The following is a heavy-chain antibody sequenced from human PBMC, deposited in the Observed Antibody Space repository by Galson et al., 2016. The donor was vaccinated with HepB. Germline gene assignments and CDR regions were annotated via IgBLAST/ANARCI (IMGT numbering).Heavy chain of an antibody. Sequence: SLRLSCAASGFTFSSYAMNWVRQAPGKGLEWVTIISNDGNNRYYTDSVKGRFTISRDNSKNTLYLQMTSLRGDDTAVYYCARASDYPDGGGCYRAFYYYGMDVWGQ. D-gene: IGHD3-22*01. CDR1: GFTFSSYA. J-gene: IGHJ6*02. CDR2: ISNDGNNR. V-gene: IGHV3-30*04. CDR3: ARASDYPDGGGCYRAFYYYGMDV.